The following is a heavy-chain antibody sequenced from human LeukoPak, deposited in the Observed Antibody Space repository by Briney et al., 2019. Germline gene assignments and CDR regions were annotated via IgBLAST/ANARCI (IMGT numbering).Heavy chain of an antibody. D-gene: IGHD3-3*01. J-gene: IGHJ4*02. V-gene: IGHV1-2*02. CDR2: NNPNSGGT. CDR3: ARGLAIFGVVIPTFFDS. Sequence: ASVKVSCKASGYIFTGYYIHWVRQAPGQGLEWMGWNNPNSGGTDYAQKFQGRVIVTRDTSITTAYMELNSLISDDTAVYYCARGLAIFGVVIPTFFDSWGQGTLVTVSS. CDR1: GYIFTGYY.